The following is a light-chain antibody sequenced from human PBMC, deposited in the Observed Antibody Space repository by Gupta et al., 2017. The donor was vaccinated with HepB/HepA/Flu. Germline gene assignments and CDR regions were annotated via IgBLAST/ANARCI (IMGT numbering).Light chain of an antibody. CDR1: QSLLYRSNQRNH. V-gene: IGKV4-1*01. CDR3: QQYYKTPRT. Sequence: DIVMSQCLDSLVVALGQRATITCRSSQSLLYRSNQRNHLLWYQQKSGQPPKLLIYWASTRESGVPERFSGSGSGTQFTLTSNNVQAEDVAIYYCQQYYKTPRTFGGGTMVEIK. CDR2: WAS. J-gene: IGKJ4*01.